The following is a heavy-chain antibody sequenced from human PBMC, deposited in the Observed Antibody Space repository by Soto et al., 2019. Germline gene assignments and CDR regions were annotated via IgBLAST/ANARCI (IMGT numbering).Heavy chain of an antibody. Sequence: GGSLRLSCAASGFTFSSYEMNWVRQAPGKGLEWVSYISSSGGTIYYADSVKGRFTISRDNAKNSLYLQMNSLRAEDTAVYYCARDFNDFWSGYNWFDPWGQGTLVTVSS. CDR2: ISSSGGTI. CDR3: ARDFNDFWSGYNWFDP. J-gene: IGHJ5*02. CDR1: GFTFSSYE. V-gene: IGHV3-48*03. D-gene: IGHD3-3*01.